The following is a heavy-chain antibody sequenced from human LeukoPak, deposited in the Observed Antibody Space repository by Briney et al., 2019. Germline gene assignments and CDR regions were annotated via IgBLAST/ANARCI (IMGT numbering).Heavy chain of an antibody. Sequence: GESLKISCKGSGYSFTSYWIGWVRQLPGKGREWMGIIYHGDSDTRYSPSFQGQVTISADKSSNTAYLQWSSLKASDTAIYYCARRGEAMGPFDYWGQGTLVTVSS. V-gene: IGHV5-51*01. J-gene: IGHJ4*02. CDR3: ARRGEAMGPFDY. D-gene: IGHD5-18*01. CDR2: IYHGDSDT. CDR1: GYSFTSYW.